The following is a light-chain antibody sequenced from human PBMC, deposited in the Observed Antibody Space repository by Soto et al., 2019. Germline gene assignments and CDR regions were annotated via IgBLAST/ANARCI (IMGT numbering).Light chain of an antibody. CDR1: QSVSGY. J-gene: IGKJ1*01. Sequence: EIVLTQSPGTLSLSPGERATLSCRASQSVSGYLAWYQQNPGQAPRLLIYGASSRATGVPDRFSGTGSETDFTLTIRRLEPEDFALYYCHQYGDSPPWTFGQGTKVEI. V-gene: IGKV3-20*01. CDR3: HQYGDSPPWT. CDR2: GAS.